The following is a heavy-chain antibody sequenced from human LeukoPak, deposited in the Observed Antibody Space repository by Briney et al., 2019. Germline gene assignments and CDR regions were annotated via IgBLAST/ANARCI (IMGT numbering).Heavy chain of an antibody. CDR1: GYTFTSYD. D-gene: IGHD2-15*01. CDR2: MNPNRGNT. Sequence: GASVKVSCKASGYTFTSYDINWVRQATGQGLEWMGWMNPNRGNTGYAQKFQGRVTMTRNTSISTPYMELSSLRSEDTAVYYCARGLAWYCSGGSCENNDYWGQGTLVTVSS. J-gene: IGHJ4*02. V-gene: IGHV1-8*01. CDR3: ARGLAWYCSGGSCENNDY.